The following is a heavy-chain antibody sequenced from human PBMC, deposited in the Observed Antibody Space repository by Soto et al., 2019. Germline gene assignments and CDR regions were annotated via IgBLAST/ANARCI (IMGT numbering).Heavy chain of an antibody. J-gene: IGHJ4*02. V-gene: IGHV3-23*01. D-gene: IGHD4-17*01. CDR3: TTGREYGDYYFDY. CDR1: GFTFSAYA. Sequence: GESLKISCAASGFTFSAYAMSWVRQAPGKGLEWVSVISGSGGATYYADSVKGRFTISRDNSKNTLYLQMNSLKTEDTAVYYCTTGREYGDYYFDYWGQGTLVTVSS. CDR2: ISGSGGAT.